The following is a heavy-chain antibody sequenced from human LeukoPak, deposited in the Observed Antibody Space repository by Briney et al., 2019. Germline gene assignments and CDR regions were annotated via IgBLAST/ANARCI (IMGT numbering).Heavy chain of an antibody. CDR2: INGNGGST. Sequence: GGSLRLSYAASGFNFDEYPMHWVRQAPGKGLEWVAAINGNGGSTDYADSVKGRCTISRDNNKNSLFLQMNSLRTEDTALYYCAKFYGSGTYYNNYFDYWGQGTLVTVSS. V-gene: IGHV3-43*02. CDR3: AKFYGSGTYYNNYFDY. D-gene: IGHD3-10*01. CDR1: GFNFDEYP. J-gene: IGHJ4*02.